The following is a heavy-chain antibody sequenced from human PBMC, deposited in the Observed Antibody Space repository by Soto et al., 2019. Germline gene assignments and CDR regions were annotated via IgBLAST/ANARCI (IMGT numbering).Heavy chain of an antibody. D-gene: IGHD3-10*01. V-gene: IGHV3-30-3*01. CDR1: GFTFSSYA. Sequence: PGGSLRLSCAASGFTFSSYAMHWVRQAPGKGLEWVAVISYDGSNKYYADSVKGRFTISRDNSKNTLYLQMNSLRAEDTAVYYCARDGSLHYYGSGSSLNWFDPWGQGTLVTVSS. CDR3: ARDGSLHYYGSGSSLNWFDP. J-gene: IGHJ5*02. CDR2: ISYDGSNK.